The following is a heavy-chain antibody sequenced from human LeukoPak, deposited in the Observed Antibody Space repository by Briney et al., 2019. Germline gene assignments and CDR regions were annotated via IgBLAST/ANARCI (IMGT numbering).Heavy chain of an antibody. CDR1: GFTFSSYG. D-gene: IGHD3-22*01. CDR3: ARYHYYDSSGYRYYFDY. CDR2: IRYDGSNK. J-gene: IGHJ4*02. Sequence: GGSLRLSCAASGFTFSSYGMHWVRQAPGKGLEWVAYIRYDGSNKYYADSVKGQFTISRDISKNTLYLQMNSLRAEDTAVYYCARYHYYDSSGYRYYFDYWGQGTLVTVSS. V-gene: IGHV3-30*02.